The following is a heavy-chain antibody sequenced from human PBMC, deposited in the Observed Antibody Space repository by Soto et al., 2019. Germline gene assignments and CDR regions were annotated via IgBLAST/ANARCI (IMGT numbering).Heavy chain of an antibody. D-gene: IGHD3-3*01. CDR1: GFTFSGSA. CDR2: IRSKANSYAT. V-gene: IGHV3-73*01. J-gene: IGHJ6*02. Sequence: LRLSCAASGFTFSGSAMHWVRQASGKGLEWVGRIRSKANSYATAYAASVKGRFTISRDDSKNTAYLQMNSLKTEDTAVYYCTRHVTYYDFWSGYANSGMDVWGQGTTVTV. CDR3: TRHVTYYDFWSGYANSGMDV.